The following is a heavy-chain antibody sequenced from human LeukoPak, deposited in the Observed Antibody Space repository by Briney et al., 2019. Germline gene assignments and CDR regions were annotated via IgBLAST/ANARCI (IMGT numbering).Heavy chain of an antibody. Sequence: GGSLRLSCAASKFTFSNYVMSWVRQAPGKGLEWVSSISSSSSYIYYADSVKGRFTISRDNAKNSLYLQMNSLRAEDAAVYYCARVYDEYSYGSLSWGQGTLVTVSS. CDR3: ARVYDEYSYGSLS. J-gene: IGHJ5*02. CDR1: KFTFSNYV. D-gene: IGHD5-18*01. V-gene: IGHV3-21*01. CDR2: ISSSSSYI.